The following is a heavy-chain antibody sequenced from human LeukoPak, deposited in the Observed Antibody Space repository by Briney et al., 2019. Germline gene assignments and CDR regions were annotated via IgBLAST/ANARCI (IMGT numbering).Heavy chain of an antibody. CDR3: ANLPGSSSSWYPFDY. CDR1: GFTFSSYA. D-gene: IGHD6-13*01. CDR2: ISGSGGST. V-gene: IGHV3-23*01. J-gene: IGHJ4*02. Sequence: GGSLRLSCAASGFTFSSYAMSWVRQAPGKGLEWVSAISGSGGSTYYADSVKGRFTISRDNSKNTLYLQMNSLRAEDTAVYYCANLPGSSSSWYPFDYWGQGTLVTVSS.